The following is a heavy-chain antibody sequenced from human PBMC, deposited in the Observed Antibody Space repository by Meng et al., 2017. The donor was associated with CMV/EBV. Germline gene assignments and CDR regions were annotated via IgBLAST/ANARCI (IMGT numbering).Heavy chain of an antibody. CDR2: ISGSGGST. J-gene: IGHJ4*02. Sequence: GESLKISCAASGFTFSSYDMSWVRQAPGKGLEWVSAISGSGGSTYYADSVKGRFTISRDNSKNTLYLQMNSLRAEDTAVYYCAHHSYSSSFVPSHDYWGQGTLVTVSS. CDR1: GFTFSSYD. CDR3: AHHSYSSSFVPSHDY. V-gene: IGHV3-23*01. D-gene: IGHD6-13*01.